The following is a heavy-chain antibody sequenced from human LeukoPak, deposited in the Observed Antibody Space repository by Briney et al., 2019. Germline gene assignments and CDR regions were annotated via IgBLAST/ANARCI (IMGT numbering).Heavy chain of an antibody. CDR1: GFTFGFYN. CDR3: ARIDSRGHLSFDY. CDR2: ISGSGHTV. Sequence: PGGSLRLSCAASGFTFGFYNMNWVRQAPGKGLEWLSYISGSGHTVHYAESVKGRFTVSRDNAKKSLYLQMNSLRAEDTAVYYCARIDSRGHLSFDYWGQGTLVTVSS. V-gene: IGHV3-48*01. J-gene: IGHJ4*02. D-gene: IGHD2-15*01.